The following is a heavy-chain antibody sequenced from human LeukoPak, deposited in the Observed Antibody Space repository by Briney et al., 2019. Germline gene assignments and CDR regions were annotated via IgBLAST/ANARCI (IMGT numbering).Heavy chain of an antibody. V-gene: IGHV4-39*07. CDR2: IYYSGST. Sequence: PSETLSLTCTVSGGSISSSSYYWGWIRQPPGKGLEWIGSIYYSGSTYYNPSLKSRVTISVDTSKNQFSLKLSSVTAADTAVYYCARSINHYYYYYMDVWGKGTTVTISS. J-gene: IGHJ6*03. CDR3: ARSINHYYYYYMDV. CDR1: GGSISSSSYY. D-gene: IGHD6-6*01.